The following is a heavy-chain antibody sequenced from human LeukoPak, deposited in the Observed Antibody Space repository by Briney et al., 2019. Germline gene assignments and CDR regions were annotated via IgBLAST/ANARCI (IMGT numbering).Heavy chain of an antibody. CDR3: AKGQAIAARSFFWDS. CDR1: GGSFSDHY. V-gene: IGHV4-34*01. J-gene: IGHJ4*02. D-gene: IGHD6-6*01. CDR2: INHSGRT. Sequence: SETLSLTCTVYGGSFSDHYWTWIRQPRGKGLEWIAEINHSGRTNYNPSLKSRVIISVDTSKMQFSLNLTSVTAADTALYYCAKGQAIAARSFFWDSWGQGTLVTVSS.